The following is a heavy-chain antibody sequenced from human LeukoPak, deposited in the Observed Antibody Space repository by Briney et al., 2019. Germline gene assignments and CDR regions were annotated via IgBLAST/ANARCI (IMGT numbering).Heavy chain of an antibody. V-gene: IGHV5-51*01. Sequence: GESLKISCKGSGYSFTSYWIGWVRQMPGKGLEWMGIIYPGDSDTRYSPSFQGQVTISDDKSISTAYLQWSSLEASDTAIYYCARAFGYAGNYFDSWGQGTLVTVSS. CDR1: GYSFTSYW. CDR3: ARAFGYAGNYFDS. J-gene: IGHJ4*02. D-gene: IGHD5-18*01. CDR2: IYPGDSDT.